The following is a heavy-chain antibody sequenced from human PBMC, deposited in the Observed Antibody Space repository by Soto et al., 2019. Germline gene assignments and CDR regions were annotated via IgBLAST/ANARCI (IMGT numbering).Heavy chain of an antibody. J-gene: IGHJ6*03. CDR2: ISYDGNNK. Sequence: SMRLSCAAAGFTFSSYGIHWGRQAPDKGLEWVAVISYDGNNKYDADSVNGRTTITRDNSKNRLYLQMNSVRAEDRAVYYCVRNRSSSSWVEPRYMDVWGKGTTVTVSS. CDR3: VRNRSSSSWVEPRYMDV. D-gene: IGHD6-13*01. CDR1: GFTFSSYG. V-gene: IGHV3-30*03.